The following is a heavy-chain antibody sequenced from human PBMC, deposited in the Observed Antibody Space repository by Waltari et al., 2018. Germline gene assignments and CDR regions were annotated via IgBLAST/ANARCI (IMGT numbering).Heavy chain of an antibody. CDR3: ASDGGEVPTNLGMDV. Sequence: QVQLVQSGDEVKKPGSSVKVSCKASGGTFSSNAISWLRQAPGQGLEWMGGIIPIFGTATYAQKFQGSVTITADESTSPAYMVLSSLRSEDTAVYYCASDGGEVPTNLGMDVWGQGTTVTVSS. D-gene: IGHD3-3*01. J-gene: IGHJ6*02. CDR2: IIPIFGTA. CDR1: GGTFSSNA. V-gene: IGHV1-69*01.